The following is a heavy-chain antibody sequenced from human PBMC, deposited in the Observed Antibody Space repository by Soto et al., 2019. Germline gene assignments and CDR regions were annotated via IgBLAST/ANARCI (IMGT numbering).Heavy chain of an antibody. V-gene: IGHV4-39*06. CDR1: GDSIRRSSYY. J-gene: IGHJ4*02. D-gene: IGHD7-27*01. CDR2: IYYSGTT. CDR3: ARRWGTSFDF. Sequence: SETLSLTCTVSGDSIRRSSYYWGWIRQAPGKGLEWIGSIYYSGTTYYNPSLKRRATISVDTPKNQFTLKLSSVTAADTAVYYCARRWGTSFDFWGQGTLVTVSS.